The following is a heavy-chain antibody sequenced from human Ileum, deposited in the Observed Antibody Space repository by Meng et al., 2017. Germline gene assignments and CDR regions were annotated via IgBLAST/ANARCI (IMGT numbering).Heavy chain of an antibody. J-gene: IGHJ5*02. Sequence: VQLQESGPGLGKSSQTLSRTGTVSGGSISSGDYYWRWIRQPPGKGLEWIGYIFDTGPPSYSPPLRSRLSISMDTSKNQFSLRLTSVSAADTAVYYCAASLDGNRFDPWGQGTLVTVSS. D-gene: IGHD1-26*01. CDR2: IFDTGPP. CDR3: AASLDGNRFDP. V-gene: IGHV4-30-4*01. CDR1: GGSISSGDYY.